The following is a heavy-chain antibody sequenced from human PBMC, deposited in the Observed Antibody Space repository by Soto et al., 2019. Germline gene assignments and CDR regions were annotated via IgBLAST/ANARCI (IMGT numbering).Heavy chain of an antibody. V-gene: IGHV3-9*01. CDR2: ISWNTGNM. CDR3: AKDSYSNKWYYFDY. CDR1: GFTFDDYA. Sequence: EVQLVESGGGLVQPGRSLRLSCTASGFTFDDYAMHWVRQAPGKGLEWVSGISWNTGNMDYADSVKGRFIISRDNTKKYLYLQMNSLRAEDTAVYYCAKDSYSNKWYYFDYWGQGTLVTVSS. J-gene: IGHJ4*02. D-gene: IGHD6-13*01.